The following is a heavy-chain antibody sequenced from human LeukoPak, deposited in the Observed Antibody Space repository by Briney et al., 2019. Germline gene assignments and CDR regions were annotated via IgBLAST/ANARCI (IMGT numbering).Heavy chain of an antibody. CDR1: GGSISSYY. J-gene: IGHJ3*02. CDR3: AKSNGYGLVDI. CDR2: ISYSGST. Sequence: SETLSLTCTVSGGSISSYYWSWIRQPPGKGPEWIGYISYSGSTDYNPSLKSRVSISVDTSKNQFSLKLDSVTAADTAVYYCAKSNGYGLVDIWGQGTMVTVSS. D-gene: IGHD3-10*01. V-gene: IGHV4-59*12.